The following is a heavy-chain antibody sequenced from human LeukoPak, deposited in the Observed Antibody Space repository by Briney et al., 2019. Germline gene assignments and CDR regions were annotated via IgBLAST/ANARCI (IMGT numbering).Heavy chain of an antibody. J-gene: IGHJ4*02. Sequence: PGGSLRLSCAASGFTFSSYAMHWVRQAPGKGLEWVAVISYDGSSKYYADSVKGRFTISRDNSKNTLYLQMNSLRAEDTAVYYCARGGRTMIVVASAYWGQGTLVTVSS. CDR2: ISYDGSSK. CDR3: ARGGRTMIVVASAY. D-gene: IGHD3-22*01. V-gene: IGHV3-30-3*01. CDR1: GFTFSSYA.